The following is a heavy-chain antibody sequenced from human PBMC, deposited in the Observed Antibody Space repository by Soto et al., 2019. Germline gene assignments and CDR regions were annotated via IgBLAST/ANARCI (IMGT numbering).Heavy chain of an antibody. CDR2: ISYDGSNK. D-gene: IGHD3-22*01. J-gene: IGHJ4*02. V-gene: IGHV3-30*18. CDR3: AKGKGVYDSSGCSDY. Sequence: QVQLVESGGGVVQPGRSLRLSCAASGFTFSSYGMHWVRQAPGKGLEWVAVISYDGSNKYYADSVKGRFTISRDNSKNTLYLQRNSLRAEDTAVYYCAKGKGVYDSSGCSDYWGQGTLVTVSS. CDR1: GFTFSSYG.